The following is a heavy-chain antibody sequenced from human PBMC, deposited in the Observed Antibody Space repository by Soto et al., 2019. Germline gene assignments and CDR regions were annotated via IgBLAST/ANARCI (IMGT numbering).Heavy chain of an antibody. CDR1: GYTFTGYY. Sequence: ASVKVSCKASGYTFTGYYMHWVRQAPGQGLEWMGWINPNSGGTNYAQKFQGWVTMTRDTSISTAYMELSRLRSDDTAVYYCARKSTLIKGPQNEYSSSSVGIFDYWGQGTLVTVSS. CDR2: INPNSGGT. V-gene: IGHV1-2*04. D-gene: IGHD6-6*01. J-gene: IGHJ4*02. CDR3: ARKSTLIKGPQNEYSSSSVGIFDY.